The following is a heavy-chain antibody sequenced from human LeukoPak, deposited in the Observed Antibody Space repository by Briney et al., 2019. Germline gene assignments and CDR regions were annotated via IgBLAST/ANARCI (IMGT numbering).Heavy chain of an antibody. CDR1: GGSISSSSYY. J-gene: IGHJ5*02. CDR2: IYYSGST. CDR3: AKNGQSGFSFDP. Sequence: SETLSVTCTVSGGSISSSSYYWGWIRQPPGEGLEWIGSIYYSGSTYYNPSLKSRVTISADTSKNQFSLRLSSVTAADTAVYYCAKNGQSGFSFDPWGQGTLVTVSS. V-gene: IGHV4-39*07. D-gene: IGHD6-25*01.